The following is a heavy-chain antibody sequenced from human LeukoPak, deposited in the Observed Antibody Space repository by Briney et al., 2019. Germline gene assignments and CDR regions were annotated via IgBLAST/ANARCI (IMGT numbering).Heavy chain of an antibody. CDR2: INHSGST. J-gene: IGHJ5*02. Sequence: SETLSLTCAVYGGCFSGYYWSWIRQPPGKGLEWIGEINHSGSTNYNPSLKSRVTISVDTSKNQFSLKLSSVTAADTAVYYCARASVVVITEGDSGEDLNWFDPWGQGTLVTVSS. CDR3: ARASVVVITEGDSGEDLNWFDP. CDR1: GGCFSGYY. V-gene: IGHV4-34*01. D-gene: IGHD3-22*01.